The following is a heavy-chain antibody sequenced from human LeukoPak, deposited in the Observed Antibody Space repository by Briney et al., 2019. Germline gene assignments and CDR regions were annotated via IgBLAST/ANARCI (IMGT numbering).Heavy chain of an antibody. J-gene: IGHJ5*02. CDR1: GGSISSGGYS. D-gene: IGHD6-13*01. V-gene: IGHV4-30-2*01. CDR2: IYHSGST. CDR3: ARADIVAAGTHFWFDP. Sequence: SQTLSLTCAVSGGSISSGGYSWSWIRQPPGKGLEWIGYIYHSGSTYYNPSLKSRVTISVDRSKNQFSLKLSSVTAADTAVYYCARADIVAAGTHFWFDPWGQGTLVTVSS.